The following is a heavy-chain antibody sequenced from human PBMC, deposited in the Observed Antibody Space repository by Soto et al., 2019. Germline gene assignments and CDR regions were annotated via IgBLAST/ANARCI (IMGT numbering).Heavy chain of an antibody. Sequence: SVKVSCKASGGTFSSYAISWVRQAPGQGLEWMGGIIPIFGTANYAQKFQGRVTITADESTSTAYMELSSLRSEDTAVYYCARDRSAASARYYYYGMDVWGQGTTVTVSS. D-gene: IGHD6-25*01. CDR2: IIPIFGTA. J-gene: IGHJ6*02. V-gene: IGHV1-69*13. CDR3: ARDRSAASARYYYYGMDV. CDR1: GGTFSSYA.